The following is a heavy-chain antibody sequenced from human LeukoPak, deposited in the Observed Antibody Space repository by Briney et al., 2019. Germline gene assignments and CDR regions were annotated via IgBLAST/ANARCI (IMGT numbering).Heavy chain of an antibody. J-gene: IGHJ4*02. CDR1: GFTFSVYG. CDR3: ARASGPFDY. Sequence: GRSLRLSCAASGFTFSVYGMHWVRQAPGKGLEWVAVIWNDGSNKYYADSVKGRFTISRDNSKNTLYLQMNSLRAEDTAVYSCARASGPFDYWGQGTLVTVSS. D-gene: IGHD3-10*01. CDR2: IWNDGSNK. V-gene: IGHV3-33*01.